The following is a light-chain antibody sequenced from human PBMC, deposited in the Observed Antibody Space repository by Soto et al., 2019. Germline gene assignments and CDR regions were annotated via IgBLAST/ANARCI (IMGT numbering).Light chain of an antibody. V-gene: IGKV3-11*01. J-gene: IGKJ3*01. CDR3: QQRDSWPLFT. Sequence: DIVLTQSSATLSLSPGERATLSCRASQSVSRCLAWYQQRPGQAPRLLIYDASNRATGIPVRFSGSGSGTDFTLTISSLEPEDSAVYYCQQRDSWPLFTFGPGTKVDIK. CDR1: QSVSRC. CDR2: DAS.